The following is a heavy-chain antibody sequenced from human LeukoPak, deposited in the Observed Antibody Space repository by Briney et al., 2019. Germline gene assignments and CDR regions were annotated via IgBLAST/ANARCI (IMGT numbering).Heavy chain of an antibody. V-gene: IGHV1-8*02. Sequence: ASVKVSCKASGYTFTSYGINWVRQATGQGLEWMGWMNPNSGNTGYAQKFQGRVTMTRNTSISTAYMELSSLRSEDTAVYYCARGQRITMVRGVIFPYYYYYYMDVWGKGTTVTISS. CDR2: MNPNSGNT. CDR3: ARGQRITMVRGVIFPYYYYYYMDV. D-gene: IGHD3-10*01. CDR1: GYTFTSYG. J-gene: IGHJ6*03.